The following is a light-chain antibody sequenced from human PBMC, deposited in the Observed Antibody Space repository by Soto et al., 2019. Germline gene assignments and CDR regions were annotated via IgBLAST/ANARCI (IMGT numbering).Light chain of an antibody. V-gene: IGKV3-11*01. Sequence: VLTQSPGTLSLSPGGRATLSCRSSQSISNHLAWYQHKPGQAPRLLIDDASNRAAGIPARFSGTGSGTDFTLTISSLEPEDFAVYYCQCRRTFGQGTRLEI. J-gene: IGKJ5*01. CDR2: DAS. CDR3: QCRRT. CDR1: QSISNH.